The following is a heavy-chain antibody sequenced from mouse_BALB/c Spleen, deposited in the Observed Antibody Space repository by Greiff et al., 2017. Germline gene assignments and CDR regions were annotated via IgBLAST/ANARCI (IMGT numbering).Heavy chain of an antibody. CDR3: ARAYYYGSSSPVDYFDY. CDR1: GFTFSSYG. D-gene: IGHD1-1*01. CDR2: ISSGGSYT. Sequence: EVMLVESGGDLVKPGGSLKLSCAASGFTFSSYGMSWVRQTPDKRLEWVATISSGGSYTYYPDSVKGRFTISRDNAKNTLYLQMSSLKSEDTAMYYCARAYYYGSSSPVDYFDYWGQGTTLTVSS. J-gene: IGHJ2*01. V-gene: IGHV5-6*02.